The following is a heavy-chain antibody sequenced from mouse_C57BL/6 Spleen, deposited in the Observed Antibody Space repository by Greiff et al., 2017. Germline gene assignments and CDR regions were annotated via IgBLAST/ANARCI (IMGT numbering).Heavy chain of an antibody. Sequence: QVQLQQPGAELVMPGASVKLSCKASGYTFTSYWMHWVKQRPGQGLEWIGEIDPSDSYTNYNQKFKGKSTLTVDKSSSPAYMQLSSLTSEDSAVYYCARYGSSYVEYFDYWGQGTTLTVSS. CDR3: ARYGSSYVEYFDY. J-gene: IGHJ2*01. V-gene: IGHV1-69*01. CDR1: GYTFTSYW. D-gene: IGHD1-1*01. CDR2: IDPSDSYT.